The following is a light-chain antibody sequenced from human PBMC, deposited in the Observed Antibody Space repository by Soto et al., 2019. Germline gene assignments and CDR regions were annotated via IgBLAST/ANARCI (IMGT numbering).Light chain of an antibody. Sequence: ETVLTQPPGTLSLSPGERATLSCRASQDIGSSLAWYQQNPGQAPRILMYDSFKRETGIPDRFSGSGSGTDFTLTISRLEPEDFAMYFCQQYGRSPFSFGPGTKVDSK. J-gene: IGKJ3*01. CDR2: DSF. CDR3: QQYGRSPFS. V-gene: IGKV3-20*01. CDR1: QDIGSS.